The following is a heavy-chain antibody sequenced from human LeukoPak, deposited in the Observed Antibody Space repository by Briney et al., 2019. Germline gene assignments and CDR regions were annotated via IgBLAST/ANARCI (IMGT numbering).Heavy chain of an antibody. J-gene: IGHJ4*02. D-gene: IGHD5-24*01. V-gene: IGHV3-43*01. CDR2: ISWDATKT. CDR1: GFTFDDYT. Sequence: PGGSLRLSCAASGFTFDDYTMHWVRQAPGKGLEWVSFISWDATKTYYAASVKGRFTISRDNIQNSLFLQMNSLSTEDTALYYCTRDFFVDFDGYNHAFDYWGQGTLVTVSS. CDR3: TRDFFVDFDGYNHAFDY.